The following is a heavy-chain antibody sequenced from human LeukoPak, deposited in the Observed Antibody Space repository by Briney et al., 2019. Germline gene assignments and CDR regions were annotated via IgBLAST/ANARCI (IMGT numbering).Heavy chain of an antibody. D-gene: IGHD6-25*01. V-gene: IGHV4-34*01. Sequence: PSETLSLTCVVYGESFSAYVWSWIRQSPGKGLQWIGEINQSGTTNYNPSLKSRVTISADTSKNQVSLNVTSVTAADTAVYYCARHYLRQRLAPSNWFDPWGQGTRVTVSS. CDR3: ARHYLRQRLAPSNWFDP. CDR1: GESFSAYV. J-gene: IGHJ5*02. CDR2: INQSGTT.